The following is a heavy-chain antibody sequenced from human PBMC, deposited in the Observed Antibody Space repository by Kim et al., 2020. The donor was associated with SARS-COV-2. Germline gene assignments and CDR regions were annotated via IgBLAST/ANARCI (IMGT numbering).Heavy chain of an antibody. V-gene: IGHV4-61*02. J-gene: IGHJ6*02. Sequence: TLSLTCTVSGGSISSGSYYWSWIRQPAGKGLEWIGRIYTSGSTNYNPSLKSRVTISVDTSKNQFSLKLSSVTAADTAVYYCARVLRYFDPAIPYYYGMDVWGQGTTVTVSS. CDR3: ARVLRYFDPAIPYYYGMDV. D-gene: IGHD3-9*01. CDR1: GGSISSGSYY. CDR2: IYTSGST.